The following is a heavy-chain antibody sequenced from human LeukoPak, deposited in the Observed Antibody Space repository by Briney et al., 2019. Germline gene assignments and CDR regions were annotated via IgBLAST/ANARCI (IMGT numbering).Heavy chain of an antibody. J-gene: IGHJ4*02. Sequence: GGSLRLSCAASGFTFSSCWMSWVRQAPGEGLEWVANIKQDGTEKYYMDSVKGRFSISRDNAKNSLYLQMNALRAEDTAVYYCARDVRPDYWGQGTLVTVST. CDR3: ARDVRPDY. D-gene: IGHD6-6*01. V-gene: IGHV3-7*04. CDR1: GFTFSSCW. CDR2: IKQDGTEK.